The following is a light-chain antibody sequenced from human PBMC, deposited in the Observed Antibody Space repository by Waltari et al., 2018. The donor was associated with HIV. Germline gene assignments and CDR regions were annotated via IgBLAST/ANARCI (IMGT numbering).Light chain of an antibody. CDR2: KAS. CDR3: QQYSAYPLT. V-gene: IGKV1-5*03. J-gene: IGKJ4*01. CDR1: QSIGQW. Sequence: DIPMNQSPSTLSASVGDRVIITCRANQSIGQWLAWYQQKPGKAPKLLIYKASSLEGGVPSRFSARASATEFTLTISSLQPDDFATYYCQQYSAYPLTFGGGTKVEIK.